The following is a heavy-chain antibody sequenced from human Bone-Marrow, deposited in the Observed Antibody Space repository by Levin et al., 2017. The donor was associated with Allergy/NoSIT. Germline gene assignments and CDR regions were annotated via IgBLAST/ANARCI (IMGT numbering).Heavy chain of an antibody. CDR1: GFTFSSYA. V-gene: IGHV3-23*01. CDR3: AGDYCGSPNCPREL. J-gene: IGHJ4*02. Sequence: GGSLRLSCAASGFTFSSYAMNWVRQAPGKGLEWVSVISGGGSITYYADSVKGRFTISRDKSQNTVYLQMNSLRAEDTAMYFCAGDYCGSPNCPRELWGQGTLVTVP. CDR2: ISGGGSIT. D-gene: IGHD2-2*01.